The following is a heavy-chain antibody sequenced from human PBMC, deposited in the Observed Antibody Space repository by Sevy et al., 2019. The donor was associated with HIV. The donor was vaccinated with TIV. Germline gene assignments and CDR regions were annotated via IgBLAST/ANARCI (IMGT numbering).Heavy chain of an antibody. Sequence: GGSLRLSCAASGFTFSSYSMNWVRQAPGKGLEWVSYISSSSSTIYYADSVKGRFTISRDNAKNSLYLQMNSLRAEDTAVYYCARDDSSSGDAFYIWGQGTMVTVSS. CDR2: ISSSSSTI. CDR1: GFTFSSYS. CDR3: ARDDSSSGDAFYI. D-gene: IGHD6-6*01. V-gene: IGHV3-48*01. J-gene: IGHJ3*02.